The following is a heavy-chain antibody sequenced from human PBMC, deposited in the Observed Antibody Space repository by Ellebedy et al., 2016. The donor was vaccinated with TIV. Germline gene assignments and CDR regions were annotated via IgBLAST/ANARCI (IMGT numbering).Heavy chain of an antibody. Sequence: GESLKISCAASGFTFSNYWMHWVRQAPGRGLVWVSQINIDGSGTNYADSVKGRFSISRDNAKSTLYLQMNTLRADDTALYYCASLGYSSSWSSKPPSDYWGQGTLVTVSS. CDR1: GFTFSNYW. CDR2: INIDGSGT. V-gene: IGHV3-74*01. D-gene: IGHD6-13*01. CDR3: ASLGYSSSWSSKPPSDY. J-gene: IGHJ4*02.